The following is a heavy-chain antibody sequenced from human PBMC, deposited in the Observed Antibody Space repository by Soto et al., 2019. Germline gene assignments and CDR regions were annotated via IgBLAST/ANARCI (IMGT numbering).Heavy chain of an antibody. CDR3: ASNIAAAGIKIDY. CDR1: GGSISSSSYY. CDR2: IYYSGST. J-gene: IGHJ4*02. Sequence: SETLSLTCTVSGGSISSSSYYWVLIRQPPGKGLEWIGSIYYSGSTYYNPSLKGRVTISVDTSKNQFSLKLSSVTAADTAVYYCASNIAAAGIKIDYWGQGTLVTVSS. D-gene: IGHD6-13*01. V-gene: IGHV4-39*01.